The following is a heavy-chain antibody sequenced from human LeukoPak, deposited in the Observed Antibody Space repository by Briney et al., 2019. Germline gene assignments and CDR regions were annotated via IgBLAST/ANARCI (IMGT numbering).Heavy chain of an antibody. CDR1: GIPFSDAW. J-gene: IGHJ4*02. D-gene: IGHD5-24*01. CDR3: TTDNGRWLQAYFDY. V-gene: IGHV3-15*01. Sequence: GGSLRLSCAASGIPFSDAWMSWVRQPPGKGLEWVGRIKSRAHGGATEYAAPVKGRFTISRDDSKNTLYLQMNSLKTEDTAVYYCTTDNGRWLQAYFDYWGQGTLVTVSS. CDR2: IKSRAHGGAT.